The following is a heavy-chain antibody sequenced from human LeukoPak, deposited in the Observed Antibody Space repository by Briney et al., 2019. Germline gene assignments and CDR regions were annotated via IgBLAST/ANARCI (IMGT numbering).Heavy chain of an antibody. J-gene: IGHJ4*02. D-gene: IGHD5-18*01. CDR2: MNPNSGNT. V-gene: IGHV1-8*01. CDR1: GYTFTIYD. CDR3: ARVHSRGIQPVGY. Sequence: GASVKVSFKASGYTFTIYDINWVRQATGQGREWMGWMNPNSGNTGYTQKFQGRVTITRNTSISTAYMGLSSLRSEDTAVYYCARVHSRGIQPVGYWGQGTLVTVSS.